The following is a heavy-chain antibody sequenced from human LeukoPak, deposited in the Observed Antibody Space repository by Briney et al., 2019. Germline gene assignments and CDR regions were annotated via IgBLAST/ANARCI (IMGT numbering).Heavy chain of an antibody. V-gene: IGHV1-2*02. CDR1: GYTFTIYG. CDR2: INPNSGDT. D-gene: IGHD3-10*01. J-gene: IGHJ4*02. Sequence: ASVKVSCKASGYTFTIYGISWVRQAPGQGLQWMGWINPNSGDTHFPQKFQGRVTMTTDTSITTAYMELSRLRSDDTAVYYCARGGNYGSGTYTAFDYWGQGALVTVSS. CDR3: ARGGNYGSGTYTAFDY.